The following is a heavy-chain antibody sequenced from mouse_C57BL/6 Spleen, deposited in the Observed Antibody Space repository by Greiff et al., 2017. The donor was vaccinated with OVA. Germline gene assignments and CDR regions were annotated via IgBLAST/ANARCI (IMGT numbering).Heavy chain of an antibody. CDR2: ISSGGDYI. CDR3: TRANYDGWFAY. CDR1: GFTFSSYA. J-gene: IGHJ3*01. D-gene: IGHD2-4*01. V-gene: IGHV5-9-1*02. Sequence: EVMLVESGEGLVKPGGSLKLSCAASGFTFSSYAMSWVRQTPEKRLEWVAYISSGGDYIYYADTVKGRFTISRDNARNTLYLQMSSLKSEDTAMYYCTRANYDGWFAYWGQGTLVTVSA.